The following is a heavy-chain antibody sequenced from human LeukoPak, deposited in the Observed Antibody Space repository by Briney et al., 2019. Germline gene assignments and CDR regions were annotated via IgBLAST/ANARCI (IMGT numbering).Heavy chain of an antibody. Sequence: PGGSLRLSCAASGFTFSSYAMSWVRQAPGKGLEWVSAISGSGGSTYYADSVKGRFTISRDNSKNTLYLQMNSLRAEDTAVYYCAKVASRITIFGVVTDNWFDPWGQGTLVTVSS. V-gene: IGHV3-23*01. CDR3: AKVASRITIFGVVTDNWFDP. CDR1: GFTFSSYA. J-gene: IGHJ5*02. D-gene: IGHD3-3*01. CDR2: ISGSGGST.